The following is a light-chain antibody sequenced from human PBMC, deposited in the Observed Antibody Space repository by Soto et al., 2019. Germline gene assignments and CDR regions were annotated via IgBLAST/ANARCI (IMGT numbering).Light chain of an antibody. Sequence: EIVLTQSPGTLSLSPGERATLSCRTRQSVSNTYLAWYQQKPGQAPRLLIYGASSRATGIPDRFSGSGSGPDFTLTISSLEPEDFAVYYCQQYGTSPPVYAFGQGTKLEIK. CDR1: QSVSNTY. J-gene: IGKJ2*01. CDR2: GAS. CDR3: QQYGTSPPVYA. V-gene: IGKV3-20*01.